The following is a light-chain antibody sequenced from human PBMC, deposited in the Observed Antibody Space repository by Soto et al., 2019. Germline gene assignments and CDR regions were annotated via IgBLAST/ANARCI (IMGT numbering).Light chain of an antibody. J-gene: IGKJ4*01. Sequence: DIVLTQSPATLSVSPGERVTLSCRSSEGVGSSLAWYQQKPGQAPRLLIYGASTRATGIPARFSGSGSGTEFTLTISSLQSEDFAVYYCQQYNNWPPVTFGGGTKVDI. CDR2: GAS. CDR3: QQYNNWPPVT. V-gene: IGKV3-15*01. CDR1: EGVGSS.